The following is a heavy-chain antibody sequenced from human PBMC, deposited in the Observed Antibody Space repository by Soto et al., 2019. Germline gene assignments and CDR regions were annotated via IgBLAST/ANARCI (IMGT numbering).Heavy chain of an antibody. J-gene: IGHJ3*02. CDR3: ARGRSSGWSPTVEEAFDI. D-gene: IGHD6-19*01. CDR2: IWYDGSNK. V-gene: IGHV3-33*01. CDR1: GFTFSSYG. Sequence: GGSLRLSCAASGFTFSSYGMHWVRQAPGKGLEWVAVIWYDGSNKYYADSVKGRFTISRDNSKNTLYLQMNSLRAEDTAVYYCARGRSSGWSPTVEEAFDIWGQGTMVTVSS.